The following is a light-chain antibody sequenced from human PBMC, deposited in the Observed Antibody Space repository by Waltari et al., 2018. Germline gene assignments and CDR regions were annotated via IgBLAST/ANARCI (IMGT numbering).Light chain of an antibody. CDR1: SSDVGTYNL. J-gene: IGLJ1*01. Sequence: QSALTQPASLSGSLGQSITISCTGSSSDVGTYNLVSWYQQHPGKAPKLIIYDVTKRPSGVSDRFSVSKSGNTASLTISGLQAEDEADYYCSSYAGSNTYVFGTGTKVTVL. V-gene: IGLV2-23*02. CDR3: SSYAGSNTYV. CDR2: DVT.